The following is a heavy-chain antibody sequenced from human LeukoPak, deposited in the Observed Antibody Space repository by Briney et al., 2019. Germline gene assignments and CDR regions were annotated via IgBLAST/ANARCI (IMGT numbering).Heavy chain of an antibody. D-gene: IGHD3-22*01. CDR3: AREGSYYYDSSGYYEF. V-gene: IGHV3-21*01. CDR1: GFTFSNYA. Sequence: GGSLRLSCAASGFTFSNYAMNWVRQAPGKGLEWVSSISSSSSYIYYADSVKGRFTISRDNAKNSLYLQMNSLRAEDTAVYYCAREGSYYYDSSGYYEFGGQGTLVTVSS. CDR2: ISSSSSYI. J-gene: IGHJ4*02.